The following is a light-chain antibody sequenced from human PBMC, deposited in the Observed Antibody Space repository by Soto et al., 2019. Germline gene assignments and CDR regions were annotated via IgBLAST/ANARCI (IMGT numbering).Light chain of an antibody. CDR2: HAS. Sequence: ESVLIQSPATLSLSPGERATLSCRASQSVSSYLAWYEQKPGQAPRLLIYHASNRATGIPARFSGSGSGTDFTLTISSLEPEDFAIYYCQQRSNWPPAFGQGTKVDIK. V-gene: IGKV3-11*01. J-gene: IGKJ1*01. CDR3: QQRSNWPPA. CDR1: QSVSSY.